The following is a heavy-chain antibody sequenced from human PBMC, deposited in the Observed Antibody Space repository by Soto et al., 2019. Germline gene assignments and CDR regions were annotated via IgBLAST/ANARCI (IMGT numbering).Heavy chain of an antibody. CDR1: GFSFGSYS. D-gene: IGHD6-19*01. V-gene: IGHV3-23*01. J-gene: IGHJ6*02. Sequence: EVQLLESGGGLVQPGGSLRLSCAASGFSFGSYSMTWVRQAPGKGLEWVSVIGGDAVTTYYADSVKGRFTVSRDNFKNTVHLQMNSLRAEDTAVYYCAKALYSSTYARGLDVWGQGTTVTVS. CDR3: AKALYSSTYARGLDV. CDR2: IGGDAVTT.